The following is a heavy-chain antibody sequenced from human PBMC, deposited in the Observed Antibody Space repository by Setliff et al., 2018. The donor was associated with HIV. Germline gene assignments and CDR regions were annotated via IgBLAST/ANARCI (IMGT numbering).Heavy chain of an antibody. V-gene: IGHV4-59*01. Sequence: PSETLSLTCRVSSGSISGYYWSWVRQPPGRGLEWIGYIYYSGSTYYNPSLKSRVTISVDTSKNLFSLKLTSVTPADTAVYYCATGIDNFWSGYVNWGQGTLVTVSS. CDR2: IYYSGST. CDR1: SGSISGYY. D-gene: IGHD3-3*01. J-gene: IGHJ4*02. CDR3: ATGIDNFWSGYVN.